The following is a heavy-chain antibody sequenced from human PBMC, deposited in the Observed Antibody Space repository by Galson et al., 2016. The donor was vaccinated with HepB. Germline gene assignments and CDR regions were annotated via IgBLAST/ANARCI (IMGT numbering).Heavy chain of an antibody. CDR2: ITGSSDST. CDR1: EFTFSSYA. V-gene: IGHV3-23*01. CDR3: AKGGQIFDP. Sequence: SLRLSCAASEFTFSSYAMHWVRQAPGKGLEWVSSITGSSDSTYYADSVKGRFTISRDNSKNTLYLQMKSLRVEDTAVYYCAKGGQIFDPWGQGTLVSVSS. J-gene: IGHJ5*02. D-gene: IGHD2-15*01.